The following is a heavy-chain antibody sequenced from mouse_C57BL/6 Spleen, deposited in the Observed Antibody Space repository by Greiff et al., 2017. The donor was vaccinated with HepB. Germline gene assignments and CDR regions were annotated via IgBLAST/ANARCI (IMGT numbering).Heavy chain of an antibody. J-gene: IGHJ3*01. CDR2: IIYDGSN. V-gene: IGHV3-6*01. Sequence: ESGPGLVKPSQSLSLTCSVTGYSITSGYYWNWIRQFPGNKLEWMGYIIYDGSNNSNPSLKNRISITRDTSKNQFFLKLNSVTTEDTATYYCARGPDYGAWFAYWGQGTLVTVSA. CDR3: ARGPDYGAWFAY. D-gene: IGHD2-4*01. CDR1: GYSITSGYY.